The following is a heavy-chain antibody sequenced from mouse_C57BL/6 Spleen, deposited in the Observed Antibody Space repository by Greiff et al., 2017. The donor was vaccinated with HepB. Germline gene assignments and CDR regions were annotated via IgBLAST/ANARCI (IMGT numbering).Heavy chain of an antibody. CDR2: ISSGSSTI. V-gene: IGHV5-17*01. CDR1: GFTFSDYG. Sequence: EVKLVESGGGLVKPGGSLKLSCAASGFTFSDYGMHWVRQAPEKGLEWVAYISSGSSTIYYADTVKGRFTISRDNAKNTLFLQMTSLRSEDTAMYYCARSGGYYPDYWGQGTTLTVSS. J-gene: IGHJ2*01. CDR3: ARSGGYYPDY.